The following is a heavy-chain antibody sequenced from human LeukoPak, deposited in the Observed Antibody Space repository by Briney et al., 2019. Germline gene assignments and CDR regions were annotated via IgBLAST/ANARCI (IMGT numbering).Heavy chain of an antibody. J-gene: IGHJ4*02. CDR3: AKASLRRNDRNLYQLVRGYYFDY. Sequence: ASVKVSCKASGGTFSSYAISWVRQAPGQGLEWMGRIIPILGIANYAQKFQGRVTITTDESTSTAYMELSSLRSEDTAVYYCAKASLRRNDRNLYQLVRGYYFDYWGQGTLVTVSS. D-gene: IGHD6-6*01. CDR1: GGTFSSYA. V-gene: IGHV1-69*04. CDR2: IIPILGIA.